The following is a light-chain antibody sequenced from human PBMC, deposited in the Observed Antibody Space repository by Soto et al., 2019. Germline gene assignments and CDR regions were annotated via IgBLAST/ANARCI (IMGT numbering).Light chain of an antibody. V-gene: IGLV1-40*01. Sequence: QSALTQPPSVSGAPGQRVTISCTGSSSNIGAGYDVHWYQQLPGTAPKLLIYGNSNRPSGVPDRFSGSKSGTSASLAITGLQAGDEADYYCQSYDSSLSGYVFGTGTKVTVL. CDR3: QSYDSSLSGYV. J-gene: IGLJ1*01. CDR2: GNS. CDR1: SSNIGAGYD.